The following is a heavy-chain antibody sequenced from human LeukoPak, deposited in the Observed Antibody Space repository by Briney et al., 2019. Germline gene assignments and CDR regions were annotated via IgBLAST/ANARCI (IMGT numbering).Heavy chain of an antibody. V-gene: IGHV4-59*08. J-gene: IGHJ4*02. CDR2: IYYSGST. CDR3: ARHGMVAVAATCYFDY. D-gene: IGHD6-19*01. CDR1: GGSISSYY. Sequence: PSETLSLTCTVSGGSISSYYWSWIRQPPGKGLEWIGYIYYSGSTNYNPSLKSRVTISVDTSKNQFSLKLSSVTAADTAVYYCARHGMVAVAATCYFDYWGQGTLVTVSS.